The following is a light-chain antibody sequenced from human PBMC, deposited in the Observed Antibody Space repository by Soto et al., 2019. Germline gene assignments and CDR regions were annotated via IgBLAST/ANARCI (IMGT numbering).Light chain of an antibody. CDR1: QSIRSN. Sequence: EIVMTQSPDTLSVSPGEGATLSCRVSQSIRSNLAWYQQRPGQAPRLLIYGASSRATGIPDRFSGSGSGTDFTLTISRLEPEDFAVYYCQQYGRSPRTFGQGTKVDIK. CDR2: GAS. CDR3: QQYGRSPRT. V-gene: IGKV3-20*01. J-gene: IGKJ1*01.